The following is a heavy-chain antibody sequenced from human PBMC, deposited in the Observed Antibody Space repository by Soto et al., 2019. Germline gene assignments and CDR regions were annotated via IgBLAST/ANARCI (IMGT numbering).Heavy chain of an antibody. J-gene: IGHJ4*02. CDR1: GGSISGYY. CDR3: ASGQDGDFDY. CDR2: IYYSGST. Sequence: SETLSLTCTVSGGSISGYYWSWIRQPPGKGLEWIGYIYYSGSTNYNPSLKSRVTISVDTSKNQFSLKLSSVTAADTAVYYCASGQDGDFDYWGQGTLVTVSS. V-gene: IGHV4-59*01.